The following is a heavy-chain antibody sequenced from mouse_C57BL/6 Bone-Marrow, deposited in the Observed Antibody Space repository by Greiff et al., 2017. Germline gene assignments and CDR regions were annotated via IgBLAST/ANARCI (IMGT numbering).Heavy chain of an antibody. Sequence: VQLQQPGPELVRPGSSVKLSCKASGYTFTGYWMDWVKQSPGQGLEWIGNINPYTSEPNYNQKFKDKATLTVDKSSSTAYMQLSSLTSEYSAVYYGEGSDSTGLPWFAYWGQGTLVTVSA. J-gene: IGHJ3*01. V-gene: IGHV1-61*01. CDR3: EGSDSTGLPWFAY. CDR2: INPYTSEP. D-gene: IGHD3-2*01. CDR1: GYTFTGYW.